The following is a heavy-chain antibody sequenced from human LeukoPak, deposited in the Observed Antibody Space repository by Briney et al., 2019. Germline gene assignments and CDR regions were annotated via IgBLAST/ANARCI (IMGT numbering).Heavy chain of an antibody. CDR3: ARANMDV. CDR2: ISISGSII. CDR1: GFMFRNYE. Sequence: GGSLRLSCAASGFMFRNYEMNWVRQAPGKGLEWVSYISISGSIIYYADSVRGRFTISRDNAKNSLFLQMNSLRVEDTAVYYCARANMDVWGQGTLVTVSS. J-gene: IGHJ4*02. D-gene: IGHD2-8*01. V-gene: IGHV3-48*03.